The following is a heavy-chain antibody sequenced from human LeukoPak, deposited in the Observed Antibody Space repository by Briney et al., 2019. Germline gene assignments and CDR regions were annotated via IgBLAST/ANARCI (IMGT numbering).Heavy chain of an antibody. CDR3: ARSTDTAMDWFDP. CDR1: GGSISSGDYY. D-gene: IGHD5-18*01. CDR2: IYYSGSP. V-gene: IGHV4-30-4*01. Sequence: SETLSLTCTVSGGSISSGDYYWSWIRPPPGKGLEWIGYIYYSGSPYYNPYLKSRVTISVDTSKTQCSLKLSSVTAADTAVYYCARSTDTAMDWFDPRGQGTLVTVSS. J-gene: IGHJ5*02.